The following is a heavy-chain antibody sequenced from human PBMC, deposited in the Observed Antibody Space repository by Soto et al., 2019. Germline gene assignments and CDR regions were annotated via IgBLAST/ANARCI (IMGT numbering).Heavy chain of an antibody. CDR3: AREGLAVAGTRLKRYFDY. D-gene: IGHD6-19*01. Sequence: GGSLRLSCAASGFTFSDYYMSWIRQAPGKGLEWVSYISSSSSYTNYADSVKGRFTISRDNAKNSLYLQMNSLRAEDTAVYYCAREGLAVAGTRLKRYFDYWGQGTLVTVSS. V-gene: IGHV3-11*06. J-gene: IGHJ4*02. CDR2: ISSSSSYT. CDR1: GFTFSDYY.